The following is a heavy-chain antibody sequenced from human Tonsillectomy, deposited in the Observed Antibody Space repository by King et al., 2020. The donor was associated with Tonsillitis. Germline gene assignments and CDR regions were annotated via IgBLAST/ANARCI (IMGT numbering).Heavy chain of an antibody. J-gene: IGHJ4*02. CDR3: ARDPGGYYFDY. V-gene: IGHV3-30*04. CDR1: GFTFSSYA. CDR2: ISYDGSDK. D-gene: IGHD2-15*01. Sequence: VQLVESGGGVVQPGRSLRLSCAASGFTFSSYAMHWVRQAPGKGLEWMAVISYDGSDKYYADSVKGRFTISRDNSKNKVYLQMNSLRVEDTAVFYCARDPGGYYFDYWGQGTLVTVSS.